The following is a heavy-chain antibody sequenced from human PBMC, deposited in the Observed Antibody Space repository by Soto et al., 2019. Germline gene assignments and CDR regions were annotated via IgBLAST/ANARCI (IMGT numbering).Heavy chain of an antibody. J-gene: IGHJ6*02. CDR1: GGTFSSYT. CDR2: IIPILGIA. V-gene: IGHV1-69*02. D-gene: IGHD3-10*01. CDR3: ARFRGPYGMDV. Sequence: SVKVSCKAPGGTFSSYTISWVRQAPGQGLEWMGRIIPILGIANYAQKFQGRVTITADKSTSTAYMELSSLRSEDTAVYYCARFRGPYGMDVWGQGTTVTVSS.